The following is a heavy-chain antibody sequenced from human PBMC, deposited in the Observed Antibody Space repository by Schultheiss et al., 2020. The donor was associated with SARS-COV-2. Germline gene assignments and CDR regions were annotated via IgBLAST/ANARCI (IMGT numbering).Heavy chain of an antibody. V-gene: IGHV3-23*01. J-gene: IGHJ4*02. CDR3: VKSQSGDYDPFDY. CDR1: GFTFSSYA. D-gene: IGHD4-17*01. Sequence: GGSLRLSCAASGFTFSSYAMSWVRQAPGKGLEWVSAISGSGGSTYYADSVKGRFTISRDNSKNTLYLQMNSLRAEDTAVYYCVKSQSGDYDPFDYWGQGTLVTVSS. CDR2: ISGSGGST.